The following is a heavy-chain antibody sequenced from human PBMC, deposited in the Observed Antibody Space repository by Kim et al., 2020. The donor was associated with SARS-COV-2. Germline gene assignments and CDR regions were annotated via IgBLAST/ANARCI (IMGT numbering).Heavy chain of an antibody. CDR2: ISWDGGST. V-gene: IGHV3-43D*03. Sequence: GGSLRLSCAASGFTFDDYAMHWVRQAPGKGLEWVSLISWDGGSTYYADSVKGRFTISRDNSKNSLYLQMNSLRAEDTALYYCAKDISSSWYRSPTGAGYGMGGWGQGATVTVSS. D-gene: IGHD6-13*01. CDR1: GFTFDDYA. J-gene: IGHJ6*02. CDR3: AKDISSSWYRSPTGAGYGMGG.